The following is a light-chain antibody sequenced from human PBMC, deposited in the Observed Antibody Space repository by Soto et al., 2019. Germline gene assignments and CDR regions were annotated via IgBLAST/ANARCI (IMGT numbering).Light chain of an antibody. Sequence: DIQMTQSPSSLSASVGDRVTITCRASQSISSYLNWYQQKPGKAPKLLIYAASSLQSGVPSRFSGSGSGTEFTLTISSVQPDDIATYSCQQYNSYSWTFGQGTKV. CDR1: QSISSY. J-gene: IGKJ1*01. V-gene: IGKV1-5*01. CDR3: QQYNSYSWT. CDR2: AAS.